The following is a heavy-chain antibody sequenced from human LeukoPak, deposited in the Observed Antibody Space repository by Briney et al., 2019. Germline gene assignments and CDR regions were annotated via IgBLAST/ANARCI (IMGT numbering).Heavy chain of an antibody. Sequence: GGSLRLSCAASGFTFSSYWMSWVRQAPGKGLEWVANIKQDGSEKYYVDSVKGRFTITRDNAQNSLYQQMNSLRAEDTAVYYCARADRRIVGATRHDAFDIWGQGTMVTVSS. CDR1: GFTFSSYW. V-gene: IGHV3-7*01. CDR3: ARADRRIVGATRHDAFDI. J-gene: IGHJ3*02. CDR2: IKQDGSEK. D-gene: IGHD1-26*01.